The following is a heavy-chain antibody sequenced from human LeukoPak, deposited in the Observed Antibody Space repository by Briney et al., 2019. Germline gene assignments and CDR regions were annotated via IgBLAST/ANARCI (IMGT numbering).Heavy chain of an antibody. CDR2: INHRGST. Sequence: SETLSLTCAVYGGSFSGYYWSWIRPPPGKGLEWIGEINHRGSTNYNPSLKSRVTVSVDTSKNQFSLKLSSVTAADTAVYYCARGRRYYYYMDVWGKGTTVTVSS. V-gene: IGHV4-34*01. CDR3: ARGRRYYYYMDV. J-gene: IGHJ6*03. CDR1: GGSFSGYY.